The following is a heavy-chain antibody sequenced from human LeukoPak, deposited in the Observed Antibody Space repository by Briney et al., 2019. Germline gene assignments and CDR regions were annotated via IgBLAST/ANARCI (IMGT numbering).Heavy chain of an antibody. D-gene: IGHD3-3*01. CDR3: VKVTYYDFWSGPTGLDY. Sequence: PGGSLRLSCAASGFSFSNYAMSWVRQAPGKGLEWVSGISGSGHSSYYADSVKGRFTISRDNSKNTLWLQMNSLRAEDTAVYYCVKVTYYDFWSGPTGLDYWGQGTLVTVSS. J-gene: IGHJ4*02. V-gene: IGHV3-23*01. CDR1: GFSFSNYA. CDR2: ISGSGHSS.